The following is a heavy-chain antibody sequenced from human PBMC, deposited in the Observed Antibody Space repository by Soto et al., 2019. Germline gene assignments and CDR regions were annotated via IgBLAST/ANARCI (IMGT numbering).Heavy chain of an antibody. J-gene: IGHJ6*02. CDR1: GDSVTSGSYY. Sequence: LSLTCIVSGDSVTSGSYYWTWLRQPPGEGLEWIGYISYTGRTKYNPSLQSRVTISVDTSKNDFSLNLSSVTAADTAVYFCAREWGLLPYYVMNVWGHGTAVTVSS. CDR3: AREWGLLPYYVMNV. CDR2: ISYTGRT. V-gene: IGHV4-61*03. D-gene: IGHD7-27*01.